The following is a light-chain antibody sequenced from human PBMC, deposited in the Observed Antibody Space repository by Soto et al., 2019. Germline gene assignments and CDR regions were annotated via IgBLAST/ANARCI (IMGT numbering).Light chain of an antibody. V-gene: IGLV2-14*01. CDR3: SSYTRGTTLEGV. Sequence: QSAMTQPASVSGSPGQSITISCTGTSSAVGGYNYVSWYQQHPGKAPKLMIYEVSNRPSGVSNRFSGSKSGNTASLTISGLQAEHEADYYCSSYTRGTTLEGVFGTGTKLTVL. J-gene: IGLJ1*01. CDR2: EVS. CDR1: SSAVGGYNY.